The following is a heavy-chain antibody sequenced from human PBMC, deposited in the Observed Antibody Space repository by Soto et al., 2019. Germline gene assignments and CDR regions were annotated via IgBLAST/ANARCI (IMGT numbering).Heavy chain of an antibody. J-gene: IGHJ4*02. V-gene: IGHV4-59*01. D-gene: IGHD2-21*01. CDR3: AGSDCRY. Sequence: PSETLSVTCTVSGGSISSYYWSWSRQPPGKGLEWIGYIYYSGSTNYNPSLKSRVTISVDTSKNQFSLKLSSVTAADTAVYYCAGSDCRYWGQGTLVTVSS. CDR2: IYYSGST. CDR1: GGSISSYY.